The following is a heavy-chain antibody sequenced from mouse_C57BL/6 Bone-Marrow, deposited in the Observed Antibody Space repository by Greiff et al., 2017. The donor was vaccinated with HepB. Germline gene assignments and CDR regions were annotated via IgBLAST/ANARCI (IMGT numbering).Heavy chain of an antibody. D-gene: IGHD1-1*01. V-gene: IGHV3-6*01. CDR3: ARDPLITTVVDWYFDV. CDR1: GYSITSGYY. CDR2: ISYDGSK. J-gene: IGHJ1*03. Sequence: EVKLVESGPGLVKPSQSLSLTCSVTGYSITSGYYWNCIRQFPGNKLEWMGYISYDGSKNYNPSLKNRISITRNTSKNQFFLKLNSVTTEDTATYYWARDPLITTVVDWYFDVWGTGATVTVSS.